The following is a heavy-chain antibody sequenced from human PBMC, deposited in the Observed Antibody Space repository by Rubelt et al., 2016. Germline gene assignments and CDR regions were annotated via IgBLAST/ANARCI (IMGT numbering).Heavy chain of an antibody. CDR3: ARVPAHEYYGDYGIMFDY. Sequence: QLQLQESGPGLVKPSETLSLTCTVSGGSISSSSYYWGWIRQPPGKGLEWIGEINHSGSTNYNPSLKSGVTISVDTAKNQFSLKRGSVTAADTAVYYCARVPAHEYYGDYGIMFDYWGQGTLVTVSS. V-gene: IGHV4-39*07. D-gene: IGHD4-17*01. CDR1: GGSISSSSYY. CDR2: INHSGST. J-gene: IGHJ4*02.